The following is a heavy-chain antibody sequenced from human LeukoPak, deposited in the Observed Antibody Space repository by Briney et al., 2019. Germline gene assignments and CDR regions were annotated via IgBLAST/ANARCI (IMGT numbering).Heavy chain of an antibody. CDR3: AREKAVAGSSPFDY. D-gene: IGHD6-19*01. V-gene: IGHV1-46*01. CDR1: GYTFTSNY. J-gene: IGHJ4*02. CDR2: IYPRDGST. Sequence: ASVKVSCKASGYTFTSNYIHWVRQAPGQGLEWMGMIYPRDGSTSYAQKFQGRVTVTRDTSTSTVHMELSGLRSEDTAVYYCAREKAVAGSSPFDYWGQGTLVTVSS.